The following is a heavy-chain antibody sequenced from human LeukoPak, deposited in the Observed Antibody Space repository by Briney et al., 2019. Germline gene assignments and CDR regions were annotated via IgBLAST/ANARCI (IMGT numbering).Heavy chain of an antibody. V-gene: IGHV4-34*01. CDR1: GGSFSGYY. J-gene: IGHJ5*02. CDR2: INHSGST. D-gene: IGHD3-22*01. Sequence: SETLSLTCAVYGGSFSGYYWSWIRQPPGKGLEWIGEINHSGSTNYNPSLKSRVTISVDTSKNQFSLKLSSVTAADTAVYYCAREGLHYYDSSGKNYPAYNWFDPWGQGTLVTVSS. CDR3: AREGLHYYDSSGKNYPAYNWFDP.